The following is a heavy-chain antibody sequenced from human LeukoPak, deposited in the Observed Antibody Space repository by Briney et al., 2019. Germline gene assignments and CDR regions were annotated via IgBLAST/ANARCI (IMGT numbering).Heavy chain of an antibody. CDR1: GFTVSSNY. J-gene: IGHJ4*02. Sequence: GGSLRLSCAASGFTVSSNYMRWVRQAPGKGLEWVSVIYSGGSTYYADSVKGRFTISRDNSKNTLYLQMNSLRAEDTAVYYCAKDWSYRTYYFDYWGQGTLVTVSS. V-gene: IGHV3-66*01. CDR3: AKDWSYRTYYFDY. D-gene: IGHD3-10*01. CDR2: IYSGGST.